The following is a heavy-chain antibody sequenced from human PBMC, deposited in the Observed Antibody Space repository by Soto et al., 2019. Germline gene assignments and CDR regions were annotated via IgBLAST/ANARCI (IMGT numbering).Heavy chain of an antibody. CDR1: GFTFSSYA. J-gene: IGHJ4*02. CDR3: AKDHSPTITMVRGVIFDY. V-gene: IGHV3-23*01. CDR2: ISGSGGST. Sequence: EVQLLESGGGLVQPGGSLRLSCAASGFTFSSYAMSWVRQAPGKGLEWVSAISGSGGSTYYADSVKGRFTISRDNSKNTLYPQMNSLRAEDTAVYYCAKDHSPTITMVRGVIFDYWGQGTLVTVSS. D-gene: IGHD3-10*01.